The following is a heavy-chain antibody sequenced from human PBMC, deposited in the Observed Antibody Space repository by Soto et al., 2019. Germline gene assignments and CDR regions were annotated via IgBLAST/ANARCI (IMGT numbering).Heavy chain of an antibody. CDR2: NNHSGST. J-gene: IGHJ4*02. V-gene: IGHV4-34*01. CDR1: GGSSTGYY. Sequence: PSETLSLTWAVYGGSSTGYYWTVIRPPPGRVLEWSGENNHSGSTNYNPSLGSRVTISIDTSKNQFSLNLNSVTAEDTAVYYCARGIRAAGGTGSGFRSRGPRTLGTRSS. D-gene: IGHD6-13*01. CDR3: ARGIRAAGGTGSGFRS.